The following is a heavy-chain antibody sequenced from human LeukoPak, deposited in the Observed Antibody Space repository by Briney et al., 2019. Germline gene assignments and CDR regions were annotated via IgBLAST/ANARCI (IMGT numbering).Heavy chain of an antibody. D-gene: IGHD6-13*01. J-gene: IGHJ2*01. CDR1: GGSFSGYY. Sequence: SETLSLTCAVYGGSFSGYYWSWLRQPPGKGLEWIGEINHSGSTNYNPSLKSRVTISVDTSKNQFSLKLSSVTAADTAVYYCARYGGAAAGSYWYFDLWGRGTLVTVSS. CDR2: INHSGST. V-gene: IGHV4-34*01. CDR3: ARYGGAAAGSYWYFDL.